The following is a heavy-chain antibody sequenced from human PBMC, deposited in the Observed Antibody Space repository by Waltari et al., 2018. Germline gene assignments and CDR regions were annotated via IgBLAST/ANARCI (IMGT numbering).Heavy chain of an antibody. CDR2: IIPILGIA. J-gene: IGHJ4*02. D-gene: IGHD3-10*01. Sequence: QVQLVQSGAEVKKPGSSVKVSCKASGGTFSSYTISWVRPAPGQGLEWMGRIIPILGIANYAQKFQGRVTITADKSTSTAYMELSSLRSEDTAVYYCARERGDSWFGESDDYWGQGTLVTVSS. CDR1: GGTFSSYT. CDR3: ARERGDSWFGESDDY. V-gene: IGHV1-69*08.